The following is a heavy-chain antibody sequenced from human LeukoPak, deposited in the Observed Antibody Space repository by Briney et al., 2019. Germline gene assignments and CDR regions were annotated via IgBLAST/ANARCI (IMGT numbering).Heavy chain of an antibody. CDR2: IYSGGNT. V-gene: IGHV3-53*01. CDR1: GFTVSINY. Sequence: GGSLILSFAASGFTVSINYMSWVRQAPGKGVGWGSVIYSGGNTYYADSVKGRFTISRDNSKNTVYLQMNSLRAEDTVVYYCARGETSSYDYWGQGTLVTVSS. D-gene: IGHD2-2*01. J-gene: IGHJ4*02. CDR3: ARGETSSYDY.